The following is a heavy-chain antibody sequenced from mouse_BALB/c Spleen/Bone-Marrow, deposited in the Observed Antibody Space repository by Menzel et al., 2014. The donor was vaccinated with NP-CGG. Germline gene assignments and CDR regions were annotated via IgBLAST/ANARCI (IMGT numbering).Heavy chain of an antibody. Sequence: QVHLQQPGDELVKPGASVKLSCMASGFTFTSYWIHWVKQRPGQGPEWIGGINPSNGRTNYNEKFKRKATLTEDKSSSTAYMQLSSLTSEDSAVYYCARDGNYRYAMDYWGQGTSVTVSS. CDR1: GFTFTSYW. CDR3: ARDGNYRYAMDY. V-gene: IGHV1S81*02. J-gene: IGHJ4*01. CDR2: INPSNGRT. D-gene: IGHD2-1*01.